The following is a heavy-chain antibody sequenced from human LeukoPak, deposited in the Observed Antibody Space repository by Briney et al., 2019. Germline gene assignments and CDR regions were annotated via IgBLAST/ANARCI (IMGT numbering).Heavy chain of an antibody. D-gene: IGHD3-22*01. CDR2: IWYDGSNK. J-gene: IGHJ3*02. Sequence: GGSLRLSCAASGFTFSSYAMHWVRQAPGKGLEWVAVIWYDGSNKYYADSVKGRFTISRDNSKNTLYLQMNSLRAEDTAVYYCARDAHYYDSSGYFDAFDIWGQGTMVTVSS. V-gene: IGHV3-33*08. CDR3: ARDAHYYDSSGYFDAFDI. CDR1: GFTFSSYA.